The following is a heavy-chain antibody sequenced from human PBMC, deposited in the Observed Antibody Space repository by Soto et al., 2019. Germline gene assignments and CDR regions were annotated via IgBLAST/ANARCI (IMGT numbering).Heavy chain of an antibody. Sequence: ASVKVSCKASGYTFTSYAMHWVRQAPGQRLEWMGWINAGNGNTKYSQKFQGRVTITRDTSASTAYMELSSLRSEDTAVYYCARDITMVRGVLITPGYYFDYWGQGTLVTVSS. CDR1: GYTFTSYA. V-gene: IGHV1-3*01. D-gene: IGHD3-10*01. CDR3: ARDITMVRGVLITPGYYFDY. CDR2: INAGNGNT. J-gene: IGHJ4*02.